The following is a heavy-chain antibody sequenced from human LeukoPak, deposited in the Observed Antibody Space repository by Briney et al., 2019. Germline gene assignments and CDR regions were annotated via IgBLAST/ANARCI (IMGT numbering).Heavy chain of an antibody. D-gene: IGHD3-22*01. Sequence: GASVKVSCKASGYIFTSYYMQWVRQAPGQGLEWMGIINPSGGSTMYAQNFQGRLTMTRDSSTSTVYMELSSPRSEDTAVYYCARGSDYDSSGYWRYWGQGTLLTVSS. V-gene: IGHV1-46*01. CDR1: GYIFTSYY. J-gene: IGHJ4*02. CDR3: ARGSDYDSSGYWRY. CDR2: INPSGGST.